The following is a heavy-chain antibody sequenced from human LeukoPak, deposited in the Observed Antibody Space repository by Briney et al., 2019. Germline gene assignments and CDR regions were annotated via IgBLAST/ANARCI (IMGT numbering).Heavy chain of an antibody. Sequence: ASVKVSCKASGGTFSSYAISWVRQAPGQGLEWMGGIIPIFGTANYAQKFQGRVTITADESTSTAYMELSSLRSEDTAVYYCARERGDSSGYYYGPDYWGQGTLVTVSS. CDR3: ARERGDSSGYYYGPDY. D-gene: IGHD3-22*01. V-gene: IGHV1-69*13. CDR2: IIPIFGTA. CDR1: GGTFSSYA. J-gene: IGHJ4*02.